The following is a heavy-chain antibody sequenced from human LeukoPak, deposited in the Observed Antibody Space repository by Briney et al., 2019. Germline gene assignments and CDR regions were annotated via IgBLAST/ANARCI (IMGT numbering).Heavy chain of an antibody. V-gene: IGHV4-59*01. D-gene: IGHD3-10*01. CDR2: IYYSGTT. CDR1: GGSISSYY. J-gene: IGHJ5*02. CDR3: ARDNALASGKYWFDP. Sequence: SETLSLTCTVSGGSISSYYWSWIRQPPGKGLEWIGYIYYSGTTNYNPSLKSRVTISVDTSKNQFSLKLSSVTAADTAVYYCARDNALASGKYWFDPWGQGTLVTVSS.